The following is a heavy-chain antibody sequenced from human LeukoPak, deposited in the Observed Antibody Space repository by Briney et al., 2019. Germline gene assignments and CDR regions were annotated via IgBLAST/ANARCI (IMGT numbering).Heavy chain of an antibody. J-gene: IGHJ4*02. V-gene: IGHV3-48*03. Sequence: GGSLRLSCAASGFTFSSYEMNWVRQAPGKGLEWVSYISSSGSTIYYADSVKGRFTISRDNSKNTLYLQMNSLRAEDTAVYYCAKVATIYYFDYWGQGTLVTVSS. CDR1: GFTFSSYE. CDR2: ISSSGSTI. CDR3: AKVATIYYFDY. D-gene: IGHD5-12*01.